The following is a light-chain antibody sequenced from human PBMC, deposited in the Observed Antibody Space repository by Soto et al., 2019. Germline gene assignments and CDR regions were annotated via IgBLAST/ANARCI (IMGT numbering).Light chain of an antibody. J-gene: IGKJ1*01. V-gene: IGKV3-15*01. CDR1: QSINNN. CDR2: AAS. Sequence: EIVMAQSPATLSVSPGERVTLSCRASQSINNNLAWYQQKPGQAPRLLIYAASTRATGLPVRFGGSGSRTEFTITITSLQSEDFAVYHCQQYNDWPWTFGQGTKVEI. CDR3: QQYNDWPWT.